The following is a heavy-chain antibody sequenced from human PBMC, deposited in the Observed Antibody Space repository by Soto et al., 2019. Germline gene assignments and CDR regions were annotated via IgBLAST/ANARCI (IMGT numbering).Heavy chain of an antibody. V-gene: IGHV1-69*06. CDR1: GGTFSSYA. CDR3: ARDHPLVTYSNYVPNLIYDYYYGMDV. D-gene: IGHD4-4*01. Sequence: QVQLVQSGAEVKKPGSSVKVSCKASGGTFSSYAISWVRQAPGQGLEWMGGIIPIFGTANYAQKFQGRVTITADKSTSTAYMELSSLRSEDTAVYYCARDHPLVTYSNYVPNLIYDYYYGMDVWGQGTTVTVSS. CDR2: IIPIFGTA. J-gene: IGHJ6*02.